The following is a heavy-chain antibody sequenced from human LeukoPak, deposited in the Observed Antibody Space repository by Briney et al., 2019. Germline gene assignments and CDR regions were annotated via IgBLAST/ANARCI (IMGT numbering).Heavy chain of an antibody. CDR1: GLNFSNYF. V-gene: IGHV3-7*01. Sequence: LGGSLRLSCAASGLNFSNYFMTWVRQAPGTGLEWVALIRQDGSDKYYVDSVKGRFTISRDNTKNSMFLQMNSLRVDDTAVYYCGRGGALNCNSGGIDYWGQGTLVTVSS. J-gene: IGHJ4*02. CDR2: IRQDGSDK. D-gene: IGHD4-23*01. CDR3: GRGGALNCNSGGIDY.